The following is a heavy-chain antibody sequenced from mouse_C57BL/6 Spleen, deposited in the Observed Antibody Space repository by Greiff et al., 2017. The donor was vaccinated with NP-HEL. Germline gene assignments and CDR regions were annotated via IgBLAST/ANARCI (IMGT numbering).Heavy chain of an antibody. CDR1: GYAFSSSW. D-gene: IGHD2-3*01. J-gene: IGHJ2*01. CDR3: ARQGGYYPDFDY. V-gene: IGHV1-82*01. CDR2: IYPGDGDT. Sequence: VQLQQSGPELVKPGASVKISCKASGYAFSSSWMNWVKQRPGKGLEWIGRIYPGDGDTNYNGKFKGKATLTADKSSSTAYMQLSSLTSEDSAVYFCARQGGYYPDFDYWGQGTTVTVSS.